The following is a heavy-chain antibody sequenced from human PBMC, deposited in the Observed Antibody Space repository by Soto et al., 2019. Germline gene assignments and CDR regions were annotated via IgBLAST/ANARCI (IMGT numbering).Heavy chain of an antibody. CDR1: GYTFTSDG. V-gene: IGHV1-18*01. J-gene: IGHJ4*02. CDR3: ARGKDDILTGYFDY. CDR2: ISAYNGNT. D-gene: IGHD3-9*01. Sequence: ASVKVSCKASGYTFTSDGISWVRQAPGQGLEWMGWISAYNGNTNYAQKLQGRVTMTTDTSTSTAYMELRSLRSDDTAVYYCARGKDDILTGYFDYWGQGTLVTVSS.